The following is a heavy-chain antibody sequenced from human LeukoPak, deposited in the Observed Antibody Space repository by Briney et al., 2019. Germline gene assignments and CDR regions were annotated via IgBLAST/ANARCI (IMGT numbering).Heavy chain of an antibody. V-gene: IGHV3-7*01. CDR1: GFTFSSYS. Sequence: GGSLRLSCAASGFTFSSYSMNWVRQAPGKGLEWVANIKQDGSEKYYVDSVKGRFTISRDNAKNSLYLQMNSLRAEDTAVYYCARNDFWSGYDYFDYWGQGTLVTVSS. J-gene: IGHJ4*02. D-gene: IGHD3-3*01. CDR3: ARNDFWSGYDYFDY. CDR2: IKQDGSEK.